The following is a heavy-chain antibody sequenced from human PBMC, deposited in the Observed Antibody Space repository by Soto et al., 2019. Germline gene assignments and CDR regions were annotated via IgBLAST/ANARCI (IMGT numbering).Heavy chain of an antibody. CDR2: INPSGGST. J-gene: IGHJ3*02. Sequence: GASVKVSCKASGYTFTSYYMHWVRQAPGQGLEWMGIINPSGGSTNYAQKFQGRVTMTRDTSTSTLYMELSSLRSEDTAVYYCATPHTHKAFVIWGQGTMVTVSS. V-gene: IGHV1-46*01. CDR3: ATPHTHKAFVI. D-gene: IGHD5-18*01. CDR1: GYTFTSYY.